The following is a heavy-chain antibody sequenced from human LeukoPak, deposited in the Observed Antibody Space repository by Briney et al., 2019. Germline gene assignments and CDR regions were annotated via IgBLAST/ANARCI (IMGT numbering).Heavy chain of an antibody. CDR3: ARGRLYSSSWYEDH. V-gene: IGHV4-34*01. D-gene: IGHD6-13*01. J-gene: IGHJ4*02. CDR1: GGSFSGYY. CDR2: INHSGST. Sequence: SETLSLTCAVYGGSFSGYYWSWIRQPPGKGLEWIGEINHSGSTNYNPSLKSRVTISVDTSKNQFSLKLSSVTAADTAVYYCARGRLYSSSWYEDHWGQGTPVTVSS.